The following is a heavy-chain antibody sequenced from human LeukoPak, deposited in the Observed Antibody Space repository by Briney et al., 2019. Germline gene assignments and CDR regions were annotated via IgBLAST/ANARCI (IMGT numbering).Heavy chain of an antibody. J-gene: IGHJ4*02. D-gene: IGHD4-17*01. CDR1: GFTFSSYW. V-gene: IGHV3-74*01. Sequence: PGGSLRLSCAASGFTFSSYWMHWVRQAPGKGPVWVSRINNDGSGTTYADSVKGRFTISRDDAKNTLYLQMNSLRAEDTAVYYCARKAAGIYYGDSRDYFDYWGQGTLVTVSS. CDR2: INNDGSGT. CDR3: ARKAAGIYYGDSRDYFDY.